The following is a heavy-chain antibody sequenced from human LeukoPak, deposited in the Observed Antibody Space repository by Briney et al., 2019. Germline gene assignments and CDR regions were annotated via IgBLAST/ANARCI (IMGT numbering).Heavy chain of an antibody. CDR1: GYTFTGYY. V-gene: IGHV1-2*02. CDR3: ARDVVGYSSSSNYYYYYMDV. D-gene: IGHD6-13*01. CDR2: INPNSGGT. J-gene: IGHJ6*03. Sequence: GASVKVSCKASGYTFTGYYMHWVRQAPGQGPEWMGWINPNSGGTNYAQKFQGRVTMTRDTSISTAYMELSRLRSDDTAVYYCARDVVGYSSSSNYYYYYMDVWGKGTTVTVSS.